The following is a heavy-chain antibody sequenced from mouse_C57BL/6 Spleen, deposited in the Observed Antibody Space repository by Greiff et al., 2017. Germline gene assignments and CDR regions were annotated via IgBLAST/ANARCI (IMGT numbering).Heavy chain of an antibody. CDR1: GFTFSSYA. J-gene: IGHJ2*01. V-gene: IGHV5-4*01. CDR3: ARGLDGFDY. CDR2: ISDGGSYT. D-gene: IGHD2-3*01. Sequence: EVQVVESGGGLVKPGGSLKLSCAASGFTFSSYAMSWVRQTPEKRLEWVATISDGGSYTYYPDNVKGRFTISRDNAKNNLYLQMSHLKSEDTAMYYCARGLDGFDYWGQGTTLTVSS.